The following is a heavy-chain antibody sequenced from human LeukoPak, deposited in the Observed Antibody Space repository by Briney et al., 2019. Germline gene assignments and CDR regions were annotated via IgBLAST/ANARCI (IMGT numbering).Heavy chain of an antibody. D-gene: IGHD3-10*01. CDR1: GFTFSNYV. CDR3: ARDRRSGSYSQSDTFDI. CDR2: IGYDGSDK. Sequence: GGSLRLSCAASGFTFSNYVMHWVRQAPGKGLEWVAFIGYDGSDKYHAGSVKGRFTISRDNSKNTVYLQMNTLTAGDTAVYYCARDRRSGSYSQSDTFDIWGQGTMVPVSS. J-gene: IGHJ3*02. V-gene: IGHV3-30*02.